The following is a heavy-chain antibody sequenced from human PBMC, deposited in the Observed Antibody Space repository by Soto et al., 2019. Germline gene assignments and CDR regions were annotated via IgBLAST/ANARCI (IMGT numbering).Heavy chain of an antibody. CDR2: ISYDGSNK. CDR1: GFTFSSYG. V-gene: IGHV3-30*18. CDR3: AKASSWDSSGWVWFDP. Sequence: QVQLVESGGGVVQPGRSLRLSCAASGFTFSSYGMHWVRQAPGKGLEWVAVISYDGSNKYYADSVKGRFTISRDNSKNTLYLQMNSLRAEDTAVYYCAKASSWDSSGWVWFDPWGQGTLVTVSS. J-gene: IGHJ5*02. D-gene: IGHD6-19*01.